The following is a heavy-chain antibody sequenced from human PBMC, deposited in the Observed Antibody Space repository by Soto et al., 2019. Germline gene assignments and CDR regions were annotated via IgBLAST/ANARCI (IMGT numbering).Heavy chain of an antibody. Sequence: QVQLVESGGGVVQPGRSLRLSCAASGFTFSSYAMHWVRQAPGKGLEWVAVISYDGSNKYYADSVKGRFTISRDNSKNTLYLHMNSLRAEDTAVYYCARDRGHYVWGSYRSTYFDCWGQGTLVTVSS. CDR2: ISYDGSNK. J-gene: IGHJ4*02. V-gene: IGHV3-30-3*01. D-gene: IGHD3-16*02. CDR1: GFTFSSYA. CDR3: ARDRGHYVWGSYRSTYFDC.